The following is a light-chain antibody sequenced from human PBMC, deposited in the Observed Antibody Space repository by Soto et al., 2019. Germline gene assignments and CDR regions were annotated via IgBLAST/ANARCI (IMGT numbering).Light chain of an antibody. CDR2: AAS. CDR3: QHTYSIPHT. Sequence: DIRMTQSPSALSASVGDRVTITCRANQNIRRYLNWYQQKPGKAPNLLIYAASNLQSGVPSRFSGTGSGADFTLTISSLQPEDVGTYYCQHTYSIPHTFGQGTKLEIK. J-gene: IGKJ2*01. CDR1: QNIRRY. V-gene: IGKV1-39*01.